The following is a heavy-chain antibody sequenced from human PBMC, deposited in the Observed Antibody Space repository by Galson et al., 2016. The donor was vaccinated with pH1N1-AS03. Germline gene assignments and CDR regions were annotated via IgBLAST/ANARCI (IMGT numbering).Heavy chain of an antibody. CDR3: ARGYDYSAYYFRM. J-gene: IGHJ4*02. CDR2: IFPSGTT. D-gene: IGHD3-22*01. CDR1: GASISSSHNW. V-gene: IGHV4-4*02. Sequence: SETLSLTCAVSGASISSSHNWWSWVRQPPGEGLEWIGEIFPSGTTNYNPSLKSRVVISFDKSKNQFSLRLNSVTAAATAVYYCARGYDYSAYYFRMWGQGTLVTVSS.